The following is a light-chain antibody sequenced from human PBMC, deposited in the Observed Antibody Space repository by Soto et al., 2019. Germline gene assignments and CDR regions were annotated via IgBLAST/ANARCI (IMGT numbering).Light chain of an antibody. Sequence: EIVLTQSPGFLSLSPGERATLSCRASQSVDSSFFAWYQQKPGQAPRLLIYGASKRATGIPDRFSGSGCGTDFTLTISRLEPEDFAVYYCQQYVSSVTFGQGTKVEIK. CDR2: GAS. CDR3: QQYVSSVT. V-gene: IGKV3-20*01. CDR1: QSVDSSF. J-gene: IGKJ1*01.